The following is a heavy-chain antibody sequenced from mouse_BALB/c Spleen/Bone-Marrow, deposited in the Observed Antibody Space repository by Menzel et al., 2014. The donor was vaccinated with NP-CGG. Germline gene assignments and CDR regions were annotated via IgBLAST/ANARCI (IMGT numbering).Heavy chain of an antibody. Sequence: QVQLKESGPELVRPGVSVKISCKGSGFTFTDYAMHWVKQSHAKSLEWIGVISTYSGNTNYNQKFKGKATMTVDKSSSTAYMELARLTSEDSAIYYCARSYYGSSFPMDYWGQGTSVTVSS. V-gene: IGHV1-67*01. CDR3: ARSYYGSSFPMDY. D-gene: IGHD1-1*01. CDR2: ISTYSGNT. J-gene: IGHJ4*01. CDR1: GFTFTDYA.